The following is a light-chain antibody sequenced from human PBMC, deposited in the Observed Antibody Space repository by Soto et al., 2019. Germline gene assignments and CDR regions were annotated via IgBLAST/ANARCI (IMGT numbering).Light chain of an antibody. CDR1: SSNIGAGYD. Sequence: QSVLTQPPSVSGAPGQRVTISCTESSSNIGAGYDVHWYQQLPGTAPKVLIYGNSNRPSGVPDLFSGSKAGTSASLAITGLQAGDEADYYCQSYDSSLSGWVFGGGTKLTVL. CDR2: GNS. J-gene: IGLJ3*02. CDR3: QSYDSSLSGWV. V-gene: IGLV1-40*01.